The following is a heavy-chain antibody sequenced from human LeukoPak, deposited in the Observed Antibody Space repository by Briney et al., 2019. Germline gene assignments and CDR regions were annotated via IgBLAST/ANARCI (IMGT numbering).Heavy chain of an antibody. V-gene: IGHV3-7*01. CDR1: GFTFSDYW. Sequence: PGGSLRLSCAVSGFTFSDYWMTWVRQAPGRGLEWVANIKEDGSDKQYVDSVQGRFTISRDNAENSLYLQMNSLRAEDTAVYYCGRDYEERTTDYWGQGTLVTVSS. D-gene: IGHD3-16*01. J-gene: IGHJ4*02. CDR2: IKEDGSDK. CDR3: GRDYEERTTDY.